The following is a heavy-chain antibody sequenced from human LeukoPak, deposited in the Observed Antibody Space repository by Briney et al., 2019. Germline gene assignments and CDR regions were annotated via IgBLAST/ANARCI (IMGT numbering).Heavy chain of an antibody. V-gene: IGHV3-15*01. J-gene: IGHJ4*02. CDR1: GFTFSNAW. D-gene: IGHD3-9*01. CDR3: TTGGDILTGYYSFDY. CDR2: IKSKTDGGTT. Sequence: GGSLRLSCAASGFTFSNAWMSWVRQAPGKGREWVGRIKSKTDGGTTDYAAHVKGRFTISRDDSKNTLYLQMNSLKTEDTAVYYRTTGGDILTGYYSFDYWGQGTLVTVSS.